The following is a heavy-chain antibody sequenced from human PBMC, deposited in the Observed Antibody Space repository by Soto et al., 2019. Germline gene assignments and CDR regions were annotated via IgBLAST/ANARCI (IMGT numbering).Heavy chain of an antibody. V-gene: IGHV3-30-3*01. J-gene: IGHJ4*02. CDR2: ISYDGSNK. CDR1: GFTFSSYA. Sequence: GGSLRLSCAASGFTFSSYAMHWVRQAPGKGLEWVAVISYDGSNKYYADSVKGRFTISRDNSKNTLYLQMNSLRAEDTAVYYCARERGPYGSGICFDYWGQGTLVTVSS. CDR3: ARERGPYGSGICFDY. D-gene: IGHD3-10*01.